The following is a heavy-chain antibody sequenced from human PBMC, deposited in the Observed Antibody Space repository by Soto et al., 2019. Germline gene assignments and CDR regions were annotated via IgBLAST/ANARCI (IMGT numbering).Heavy chain of an antibody. CDR3: ARSIGRDTAMVTLDY. CDR1: GYTFTSYY. D-gene: IGHD5-18*01. J-gene: IGHJ4*02. CDR2: INPSGGST. V-gene: IGHV1-46*01. Sequence: GASVKVSCKASGYTFTSYYMHWVRQAPGQGLEWMGIINPSGGSTSYAQKFQGRVTMTRDTSTSTVYMELSSLRSEDTAVYYCARSIGRDTAMVTLDYWGQGTLVTVSS.